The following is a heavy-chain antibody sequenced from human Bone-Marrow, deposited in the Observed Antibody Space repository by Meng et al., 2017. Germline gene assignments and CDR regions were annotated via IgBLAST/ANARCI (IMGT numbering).Heavy chain of an antibody. CDR2: IIPILGIA. J-gene: IGHJ6*02. CDR3: ARTPGIAVAVGMDV. D-gene: IGHD6-19*01. CDR1: GGTFRSYT. V-gene: IGHV1-69*02. Sequence: QVQLVQSGAEGKKPGSSVKVSCKASGGTFRSYTISWVRQAPGQGLEWMGRIIPILGIANYAQKFQGRVTITADKSTSTAYMELSSLRSEDTAVYYCARTPGIAVAVGMDVWGQGTTVTVSS.